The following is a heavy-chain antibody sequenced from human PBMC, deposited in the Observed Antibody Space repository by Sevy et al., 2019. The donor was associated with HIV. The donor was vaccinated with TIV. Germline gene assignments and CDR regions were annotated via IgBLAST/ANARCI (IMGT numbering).Heavy chain of an antibody. CDR2: IKQDGSEK. D-gene: IGHD4-17*01. Sequence: GGSLRLSCAASGFTFSIYWMTWVRQAPGKGLEWVANIKQDGSEKYYGDSVKGRFTISRDSAKNSLYLQMNSLRADDTAGYDCARDWGDDFDDRRGSYYYFYGMDVWGQGTPVTVSS. V-gene: IGHV3-7*01. J-gene: IGHJ6*02. CDR1: GFTFSIYW. CDR3: ARDWGDDFDDRRGSYYYFYGMDV.